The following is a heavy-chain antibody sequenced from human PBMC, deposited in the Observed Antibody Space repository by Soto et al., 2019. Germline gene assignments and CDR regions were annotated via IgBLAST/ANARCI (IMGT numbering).Heavy chain of an antibody. J-gene: IGHJ5*02. CDR1: GGSISPYY. V-gene: IGHV4-59*12. CDR3: ARGTIVLVPVPVNWFDP. D-gene: IGHD2-2*01. CDR2: IYYSGST. Sequence: SETLSLTCPISGGSISPYYDSWIRQPPGKGPEWIGFIYYSGSTNYNPSLKSRVTISVDTSKNQFSLKLSSVTAADTAVYYCARGTIVLVPVPVNWFDPWGQGTLVTVSS.